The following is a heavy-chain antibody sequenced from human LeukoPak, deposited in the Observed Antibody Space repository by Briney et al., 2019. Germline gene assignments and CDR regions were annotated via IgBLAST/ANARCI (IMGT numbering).Heavy chain of an antibody. D-gene: IGHD3-10*01. J-gene: IGHJ5*01. CDR3: AKVGDSYGSGSFDF. V-gene: IGHV3-30*02. Sequence: PGGSLRLSCAASGFTFSSYAMSWVRQAPGKGLEWVAFIRYDGSNKYYAGSVKGRFTISRDNSKNTLYLQMNSLRAEDTAVYYCAKVGDSYGSGSFDFWGQGTPVTVSS. CDR2: IRYDGSNK. CDR1: GFTFSSYA.